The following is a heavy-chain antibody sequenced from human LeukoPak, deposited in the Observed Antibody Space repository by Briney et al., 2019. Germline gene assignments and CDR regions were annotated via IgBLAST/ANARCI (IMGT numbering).Heavy chain of an antibody. D-gene: IGHD6-19*01. Sequence: GRSLRLSCAASGFTFSSYGMHWVRQAPGKGLEWVAVISYDGSNKYYADSVKGRFTISRDHSKNTLYLQMNSLRAEDTALYYCARDNNFIAVAGYFDYWGQGTLVTVSS. V-gene: IGHV3-30*03. CDR1: GFTFSSYG. CDR2: ISYDGSNK. CDR3: ARDNNFIAVAGYFDY. J-gene: IGHJ4*02.